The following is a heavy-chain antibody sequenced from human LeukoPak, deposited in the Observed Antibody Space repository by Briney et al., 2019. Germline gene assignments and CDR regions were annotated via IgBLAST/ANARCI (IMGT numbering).Heavy chain of an antibody. J-gene: IGHJ4*02. Sequence: GRSLRLSCAASGFTFSSYDMHWVRQAPGKGLEWVAVIWFDGGNRYYADSVKGRSTISRDNSKNTLYLQLNSLRAEDTAVYYCARDSLDTQPRQTAGDIFDYWGQGTLVTVSS. CDR3: ARDSLDTQPRQTAGDIFDY. CDR2: IWFDGGNR. D-gene: IGHD6-13*01. CDR1: GFTFSSYD. V-gene: IGHV3-33*08.